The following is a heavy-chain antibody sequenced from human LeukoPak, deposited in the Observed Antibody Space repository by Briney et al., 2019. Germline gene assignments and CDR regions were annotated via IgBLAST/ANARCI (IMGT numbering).Heavy chain of an antibody. V-gene: IGHV1-46*01. Sequence: ASVKVSCKASGYTFTSYYMHWVRQAPGQGLEWMGIINPSGGSTSYAQKFQGRVTMTRDMSTSTVYMELSSLRSEDTAVYYCAGGRGYSSSWYPRYYYYYMDVWGKGTTVTVSS. J-gene: IGHJ6*03. D-gene: IGHD6-13*01. CDR1: GYTFTSYY. CDR2: INPSGGST. CDR3: AGGRGYSSSWYPRYYYYYMDV.